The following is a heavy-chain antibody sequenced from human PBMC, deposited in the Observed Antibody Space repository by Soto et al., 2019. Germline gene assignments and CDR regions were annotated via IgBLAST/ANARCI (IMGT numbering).Heavy chain of an antibody. CDR3: GRWETTGGLDV. CDR2: TSYDGSNT. CDR1: GFIFRSYV. D-gene: IGHD3-16*01. Sequence: QVQLVESGGGVVQPGTSLRLSCVGSGFIFRSYVIHWVRQAPGKGLEWVALTSYDGSNTYYDDSVKGRFTISRDNSTNTEDLEMDSLRIDDSALYFCGRWETTGGLDVWGEGTVVSVSS. J-gene: IGHJ4*02. V-gene: IGHV3-30*19.